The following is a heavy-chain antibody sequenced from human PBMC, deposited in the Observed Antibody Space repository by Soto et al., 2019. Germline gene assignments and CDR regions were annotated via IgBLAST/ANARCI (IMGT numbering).Heavy chain of an antibody. CDR2: ISGSGGST. D-gene: IGHD3-16*02. Sequence: GGSLRLSCAASGFTFSNYAMSWVRQAPGKGLEWVSAISGSGGSTYYTDSVKGRLTISRDNSKHTLYLQMNSLRAEDTAVYYCAKVYDYVWGSYRPPYYFDYWGQGIRVTVSS. CDR1: GFTFSNYA. CDR3: AKVYDYVWGSYRPPYYFDY. V-gene: IGHV3-23*01. J-gene: IGHJ4*02.